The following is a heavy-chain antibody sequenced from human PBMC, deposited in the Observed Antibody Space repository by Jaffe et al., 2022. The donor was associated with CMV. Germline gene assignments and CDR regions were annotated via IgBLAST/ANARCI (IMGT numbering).Heavy chain of an antibody. CDR2: IYYSGST. V-gene: IGHV4-39*01. CDR3: ARQSSDILTGYLDHNWFDP. Sequence: QLQLQESGPGLVKPSETLSLTCTVSGGSISSSSYYWGWIRQPPGKGLEWIGSIYYSGSTYYNPSLKSRVTISVDTSKNQFSLKLSSVTAADTAVYYCARQSSDILTGYLDHNWFDPWGQGTLVTVSS. D-gene: IGHD3-9*01. CDR1: GGSISSSSYY. J-gene: IGHJ5*02.